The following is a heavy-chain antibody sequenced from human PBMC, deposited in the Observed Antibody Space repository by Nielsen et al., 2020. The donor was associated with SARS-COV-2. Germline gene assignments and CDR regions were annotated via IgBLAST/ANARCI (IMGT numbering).Heavy chain of an antibody. J-gene: IGHJ3*02. CDR2: IRSKANSYAT. CDR3: AKINDDAFDI. CDR1: GFTFSGSA. Sequence: GESLKISCAASGFTFSGSAMHWVRQASGKGLEWVGRIRSKANSYATAYAASVKGRFTISRDNAKNSLYLQMNSLRAEDTALYYCAKINDDAFDIWGQGTMVTVSS. V-gene: IGHV3-73*01.